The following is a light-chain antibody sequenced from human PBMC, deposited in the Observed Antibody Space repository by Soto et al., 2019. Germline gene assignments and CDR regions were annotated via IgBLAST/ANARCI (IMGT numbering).Light chain of an antibody. V-gene: IGKV3-11*01. Sequence: EIVLTQSPATLSLSPGERATLSCRASQSVVSSLAWYRQKPGQAPRLLIYDTSNRATGLPARFSGSGSGTDFTLTISSLEPEDFAIYYCHQRSNWPWTFGQGTKVELK. J-gene: IGKJ1*01. CDR1: QSVVSS. CDR2: DTS. CDR3: HQRSNWPWT.